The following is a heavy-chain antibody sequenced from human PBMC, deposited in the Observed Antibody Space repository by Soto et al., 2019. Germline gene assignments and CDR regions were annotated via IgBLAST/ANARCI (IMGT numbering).Heavy chain of an antibody. J-gene: IGHJ3*02. V-gene: IGHV4-4*02. CDR3: AREPGIAAAENAFDI. Sequence: QVQLQESGPGLVKPSGTLSLTCAVSGGSISSSNWWSWVRQPPGKGLEWIGEIYHSGSTNYNPSLKSRLTIXXHXSXTQFSLRLSSVTAADKAAYYCAREPGIAAAENAFDIWGQGTMVTVSS. CDR2: IYHSGST. CDR1: GGSISSSNW. D-gene: IGHD6-13*01.